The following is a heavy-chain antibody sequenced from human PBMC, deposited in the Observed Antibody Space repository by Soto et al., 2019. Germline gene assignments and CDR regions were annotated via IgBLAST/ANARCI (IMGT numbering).Heavy chain of an antibody. V-gene: IGHV2-5*02. Sequence: QITLKESGPTLVKPTQTLTLTCTFSGFSLSTSGMGVAWIRQPPGKALEWLGIIYWDDDKRYRPSLESRLTTTKGTSKDQVVLTMTNMDPVDTATYYCAHRSSYFDSSGLGFHDWGQGILVTVSP. D-gene: IGHD3-22*01. CDR2: IYWDDDK. J-gene: IGHJ4*02. CDR1: GFSLSTSGMG. CDR3: AHRSSYFDSSGLGFHD.